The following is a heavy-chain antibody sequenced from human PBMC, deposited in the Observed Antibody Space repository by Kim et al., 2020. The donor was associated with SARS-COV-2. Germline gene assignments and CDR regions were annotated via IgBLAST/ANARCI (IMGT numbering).Heavy chain of an antibody. CDR2: IYYSGST. J-gene: IGHJ6*01. V-gene: IGHV4-31*03. D-gene: IGHD3-10*01. CDR3: ARDTRMVRGVNAARYYYGMDV. CDR1: GGSISSGGYY. Sequence: SETLSLTCTVSGGSISSGGYYWSWIRQHPGKGLEWIGYIYYSGSTYYNPSLKSRVTISVDTSKNQFSLKLSSVTAADTAVYYCARDTRMVRGVNAARYYYGMDVWGQGTTVTVSS.